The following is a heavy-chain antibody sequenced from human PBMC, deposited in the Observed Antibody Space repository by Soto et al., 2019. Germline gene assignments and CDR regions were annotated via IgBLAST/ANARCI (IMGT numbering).Heavy chain of an antibody. CDR1: GFTFSKYG. D-gene: IGHD3-10*01. J-gene: IGHJ6*02. V-gene: IGHV3-30*18. CDR3: AKDRAWQSGRYYYGMDV. CDR2: ISYDGSRR. Sequence: QVQLVESGGGDVQPGRSLRLSCAASGFTFSKYGMHWVRQVPGKGLEWVAAISYDGSRRHVADSVKGRLTISRANSGNTLYLHMNSLAPEDTALYYCAKDRAWQSGRYYYGMDVWGQGTTVTVSS.